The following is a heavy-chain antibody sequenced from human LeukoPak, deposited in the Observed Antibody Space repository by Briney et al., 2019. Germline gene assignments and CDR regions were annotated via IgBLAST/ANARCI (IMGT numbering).Heavy chain of an antibody. CDR3: ARARVDRVAFDI. V-gene: IGHV1-2*02. Sequence: ASVKVSCKASGYTFTGYYMHWVRQAPGQGLEWMGWINPNSGGTNYAQKFQGRVTMTRDTSISTAYMELSRLRSDDTAVYYCARARVDRVAFDIWGQGTMVTASS. CDR2: INPNSGGT. D-gene: IGHD3-10*01. CDR1: GYTFTGYY. J-gene: IGHJ3*02.